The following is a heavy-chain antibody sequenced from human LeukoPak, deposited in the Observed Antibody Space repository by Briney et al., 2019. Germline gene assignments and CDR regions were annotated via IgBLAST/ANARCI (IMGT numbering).Heavy chain of an antibody. J-gene: IGHJ5*02. D-gene: IGHD6-19*01. CDR1: GYSFTSYW. Sequence: KVGESLKISCKGSGYSFTSYWIGWVRQLPGKGLEWMGIIYPGDSDTRYSPSFQGQVTISADKSISTAYLQWSSLKASDTAMYYCARVEQWLVHRAREVNNWFDPWGQGTLVTVSS. V-gene: IGHV5-51*01. CDR3: ARVEQWLVHRAREVNNWFDP. CDR2: IYPGDSDT.